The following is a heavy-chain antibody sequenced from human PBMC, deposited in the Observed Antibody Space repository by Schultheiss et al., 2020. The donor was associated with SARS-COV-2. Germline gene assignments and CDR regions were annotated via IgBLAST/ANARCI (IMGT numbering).Heavy chain of an antibody. CDR3: ARDGSAIQLWSRDYYYYGMDV. CDR1: GGSISSYY. J-gene: IGHJ6*02. D-gene: IGHD5-18*01. Sequence: SETLSLTCTVSGGSISSYYWSWIRQPAGKGLEWIGRIYTSGSTNYNPSLKSRVTISVDTSKNQFSLKLSSVTAADTAVYYCARDGSAIQLWSRDYYYYGMDVWGQGTTVTVSS. CDR2: IYTSGST. V-gene: IGHV4-4*07.